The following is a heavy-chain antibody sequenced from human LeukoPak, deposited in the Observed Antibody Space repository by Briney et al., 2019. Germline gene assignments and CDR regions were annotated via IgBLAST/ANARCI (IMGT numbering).Heavy chain of an antibody. D-gene: IGHD5-24*01. V-gene: IGHV4-4*02. CDR3: ARLTEMAASTRKYYFDY. CDR1: GGSISSSTW. CDR2: IYHSGST. Sequence: SETLSLTCAVSGGSISSSTWWTWVRQPPGKGLEWIGEIYHSGSTNYNPSLKSRVTISVDTSKNQLSLKLTSVTAADTAIYYCARLTEMAASTRKYYFDYWGQGTLVTVSS. J-gene: IGHJ4*02.